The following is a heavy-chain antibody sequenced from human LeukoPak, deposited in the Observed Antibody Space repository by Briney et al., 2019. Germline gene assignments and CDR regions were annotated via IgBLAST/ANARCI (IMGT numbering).Heavy chain of an antibody. J-gene: IGHJ4*02. CDR1: GGTFSSYA. Sequence: ASVKVSCKASGGTFSSYAISWVRQAPGPGLEWMGGIIPIFGTANYAQKFQGRVTITADKSTSTAYMELSSLRSEDTAVYYCARLLEDCTNGVCYSDYWGQGTLVTVSS. V-gene: IGHV1-69*06. D-gene: IGHD2-8*01. CDR3: ARLLEDCTNGVCYSDY. CDR2: IIPIFGTA.